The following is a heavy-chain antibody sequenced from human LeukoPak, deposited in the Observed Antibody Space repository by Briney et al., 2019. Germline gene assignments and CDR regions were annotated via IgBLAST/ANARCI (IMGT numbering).Heavy chain of an antibody. V-gene: IGHV3-53*01. J-gene: IGHJ4*02. Sequence: GGSLRLSCTVSGFTVSSNSMSWVRQAPGKGLEWVSFIYSDNTHYSDSVKGRFTISRDNSKNTLYLQMNSLRAEDTAVYYCAKGAPPNGSSFDYWGQGTLVTVSS. CDR2: IYSDNT. D-gene: IGHD6-13*01. CDR3: AKGAPPNGSSFDY. CDR1: GFTVSSNS.